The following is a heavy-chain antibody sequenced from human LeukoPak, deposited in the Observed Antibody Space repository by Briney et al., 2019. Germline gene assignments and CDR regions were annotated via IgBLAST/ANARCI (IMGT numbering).Heavy chain of an antibody. V-gene: IGHV3-49*04. CDR3: SLRVGATAPFDY. CDR1: GFTSGDYA. J-gene: IGHJ4*02. D-gene: IGHD1-26*01. Sequence: GGSLRLSCTASGFTSGDYAMSWVRQAPGKGLEWVGFIRSKAYGGTTEYAASVKGRFAISRDDSKSIAYLQMNSLKTEDTAVYYCSLRVGATAPFDYWGQGTLVTVSS. CDR2: IRSKAYGGTT.